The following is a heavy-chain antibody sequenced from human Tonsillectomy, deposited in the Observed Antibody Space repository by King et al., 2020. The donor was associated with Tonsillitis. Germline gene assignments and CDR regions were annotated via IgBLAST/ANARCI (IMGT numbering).Heavy chain of an antibody. J-gene: IGHJ2*01. CDR3: ARVYCSSTICYWYFDL. V-gene: IGHV5-51*01. CDR2: IYPDDSDT. D-gene: IGHD2-2*01. Sequence: VQLVESGAEVKKPGESLKISCKGSGYSFTSYWIGWVRQMPGKGLEWMGIIYPDDSDTRYSPSFQGQVTISADKSISTAYLQWSGLKASDTAMYYCARVYCSSTICYWYFDLWGRGTLVTVSS. CDR1: GYSFTSYW.